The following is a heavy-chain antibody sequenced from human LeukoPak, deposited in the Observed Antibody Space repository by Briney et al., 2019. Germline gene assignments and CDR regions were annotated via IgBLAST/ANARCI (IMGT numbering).Heavy chain of an antibody. CDR3: AKRILDY. Sequence: GGSLRLSCAASGFTFSSYGMHWVRQAPGKGLEWVSTISDSGGSTYYADSVKGRFTISRDNSNNTLFLQMNSLRVEDTAVYYCAKRILDYWGQGTLVTVSS. V-gene: IGHV3-23*01. CDR1: GFTFSSYG. D-gene: IGHD2/OR15-2a*01. CDR2: ISDSGGST. J-gene: IGHJ4*02.